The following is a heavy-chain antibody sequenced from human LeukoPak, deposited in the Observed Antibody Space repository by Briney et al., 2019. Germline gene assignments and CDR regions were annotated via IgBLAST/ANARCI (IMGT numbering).Heavy chain of an antibody. D-gene: IGHD1-26*01. CDR3: ARGRSNYYGMDV. Sequence: SETLSLTCTVSGGSISSGGYYWSWIRQHPGKGLEWIGYIYYSGSTYYSPSLKSRVTMSADTSKNLFSLKVSSVTAADTAVYYCARGRSNYYGMDVWGQGTTVTVSS. CDR2: IYYSGST. J-gene: IGHJ6*02. V-gene: IGHV4-61*08. CDR1: GGSISSGGYY.